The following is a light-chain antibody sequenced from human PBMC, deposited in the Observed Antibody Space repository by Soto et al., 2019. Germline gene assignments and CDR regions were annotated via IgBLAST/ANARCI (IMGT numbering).Light chain of an antibody. CDR2: DAS. CDR1: QSVSSY. V-gene: IGKV3-11*01. Sequence: EIVLTQSPATLSLSPGERATLSCRASQSVSSYLAWYQQKPGQAPRLLIYDASNRATGIPARFSGSGSGTDFTLTISRLEPEDFAVYYCPQRSNWLTFGGGTKVEIK. CDR3: PQRSNWLT. J-gene: IGKJ4*01.